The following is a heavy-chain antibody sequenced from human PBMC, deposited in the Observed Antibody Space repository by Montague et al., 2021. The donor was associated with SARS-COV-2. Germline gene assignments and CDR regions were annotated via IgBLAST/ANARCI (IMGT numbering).Heavy chain of an antibody. CDR2: ISSSSSYI. D-gene: IGHD1-26*01. CDR1: GFTFSSYS. CDR3: ARDLGAANWGVYYGMDV. Sequence: SLRLSCAASGFTFSSYSMNWVRQAPGKGLEWVSSISSSSSYIYYADSVKGRFTISRGNAKNSLYLQMNSLRAEDTAVYYCARDLGAANWGVYYGMDVWGQGTTVTVSS. V-gene: IGHV3-21*01. J-gene: IGHJ6*02.